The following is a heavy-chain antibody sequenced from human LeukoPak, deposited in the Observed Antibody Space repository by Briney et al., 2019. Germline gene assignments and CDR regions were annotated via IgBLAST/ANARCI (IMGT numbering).Heavy chain of an antibody. Sequence: SETLSLTCSVSGGSMRSSDYYWAWIRQPPGKGLEWIGNVFYSGSAHYNPSLKSRVTISADESKNQFSLALSSVTAADTGVYYCARHVDGYSFALPRYYFDFWGQGILVTVSS. CDR1: GGSMRSSDYY. J-gene: IGHJ4*02. D-gene: IGHD5-18*01. CDR3: ARHVDGYSFALPRYYFDF. V-gene: IGHV4-39*01. CDR2: VFYSGSA.